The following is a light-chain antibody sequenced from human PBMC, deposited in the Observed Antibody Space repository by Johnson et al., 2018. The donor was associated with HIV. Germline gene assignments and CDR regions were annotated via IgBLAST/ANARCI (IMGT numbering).Light chain of an antibody. Sequence: QSVLTQSPSVSAAPGQKVTVSCSGSNTNIGNDFVSWYQQLPGKAPRLLIYDHNKRPSGIPDRFSGSKSGPSATLGIAGLQTGDEADDYCGTWDNSLSTGGVFGTGTKVTVL. CDR3: GTWDNSLSTGGV. CDR1: NTNIGNDF. CDR2: DHN. J-gene: IGLJ1*01. V-gene: IGLV1-51*01.